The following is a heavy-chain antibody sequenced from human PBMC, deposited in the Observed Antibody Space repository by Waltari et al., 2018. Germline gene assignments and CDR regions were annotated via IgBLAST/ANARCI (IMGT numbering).Heavy chain of an antibody. Sequence: QVQLQQWGAGLLKPSETLSLTCAVYGGSFSGYYWSWIRQPPGKGLEWIGEINHSGSTNNNPSLKSRVTISVDTSKNQFSLKLSSVTAADTAVYYCARHTGVGYYYVRGSEYFDYWGQGTLVTVSS. D-gene: IGHD3-10*02. CDR2: INHSGST. J-gene: IGHJ4*02. CDR1: GGSFSGYY. CDR3: ARHTGVGYYYVRGSEYFDY. V-gene: IGHV4-34*01.